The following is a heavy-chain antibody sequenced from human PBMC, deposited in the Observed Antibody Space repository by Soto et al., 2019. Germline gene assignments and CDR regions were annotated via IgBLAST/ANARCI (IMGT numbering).Heavy chain of an antibody. V-gene: IGHV3-53*01. J-gene: IGHJ3*02. CDR3: ARDPEGTRGVAFDI. CDR1: GFTVSSSF. CDR2: IYTDLRT. D-gene: IGHD1-1*01. Sequence: GGSLRLSCAASGFTVSSSFMAWVRQAPGKGLEWVSVIYTDLRTYYADSVKGRFTISRDDSKNKVYLQMNSMRADDTALYYCARDPEGTRGVAFDIWGQGTMVTVS.